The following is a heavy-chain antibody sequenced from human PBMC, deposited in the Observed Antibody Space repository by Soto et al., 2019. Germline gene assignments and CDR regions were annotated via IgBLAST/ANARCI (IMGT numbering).Heavy chain of an antibody. CDR3: ARALSSYSSSSRRFDR. V-gene: IGHV1-69*13. CDR1: GGTFSSYA. J-gene: IGHJ5*02. D-gene: IGHD6-6*01. Sequence: VKVSCKSSGGTFSSYAISWVRQAPGQGLEWMGGIIPIFGTANYAQTFQGRVTITADESTSTAYMELSSLRSEDTAVYYCARALSSYSSSSRRFDRWGQGTLVTVSS. CDR2: IIPIFGTA.